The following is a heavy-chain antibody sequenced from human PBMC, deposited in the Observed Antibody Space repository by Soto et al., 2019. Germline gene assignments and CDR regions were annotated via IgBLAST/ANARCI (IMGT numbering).Heavy chain of an antibody. J-gene: IGHJ4*02. V-gene: IGHV1-18*01. Sequence: ASVKVSCKASGYTFTSYGFSWVRQAPGQGREWMGWISAYGDTSYAQKFQGRVTMTTDTSTSTAYMELRSLISDDTAAYYCAREGQLGYWGQGTLVTVSS. D-gene: IGHD6-6*01. CDR3: AREGQLGY. CDR1: GYTFTSYG. CDR2: ISAYGDT.